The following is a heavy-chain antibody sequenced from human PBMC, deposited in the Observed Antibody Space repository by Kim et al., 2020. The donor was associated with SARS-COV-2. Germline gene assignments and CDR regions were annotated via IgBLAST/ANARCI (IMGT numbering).Heavy chain of an antibody. CDR1: GFTVSRFA. D-gene: IGHD2-15*01. V-gene: IGHV3-23*01. CDR3: AKDHPSGGWPTFEY. J-gene: IGHJ4*02. Sequence: GGSLRLSCAASGFTVSRFAMSWVRQAPGKDLEWVAAITNNNGKTYYADSVMGRFTISRDESKNIVFLQMNSLRVEDTALYYCAKDHPSGGWPTFEYWGQGTQVTVSS. CDR2: ITNNNGKT.